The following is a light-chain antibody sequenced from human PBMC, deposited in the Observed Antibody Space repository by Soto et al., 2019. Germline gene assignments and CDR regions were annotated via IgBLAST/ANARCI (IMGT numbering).Light chain of an antibody. CDR3: QQYNNWPIT. V-gene: IGKV3-15*01. J-gene: IGKJ5*01. Sequence: EIVLAQSPATLSVSPGDRATLSCRASQSVSGDLAWYHHKPGQAPRLLIYDASTRALDTPARFAGSGAGTEFTLTISSLQSEDLAVYFCQQYNNWPITFGQGTRLEIK. CDR1: QSVSGD. CDR2: DAS.